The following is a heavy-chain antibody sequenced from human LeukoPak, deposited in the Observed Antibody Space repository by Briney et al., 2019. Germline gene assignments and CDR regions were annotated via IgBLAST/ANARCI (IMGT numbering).Heavy chain of an antibody. CDR2: IYSGGST. J-gene: IGHJ4*02. D-gene: IGHD3-3*01. CDR3: AKDEVSIFGVVITPPPFDY. Sequence: GGSLRLSCAASGFTVRSNYMSWVRQAPGKGLEWVSVIYSGGSTYYADSVKGRFTISRDNSKNTLYLQMDSLRAEDTAVYYCAKDEVSIFGVVITPPPFDYWGQGTLVTVSS. CDR1: GFTVRSNY. V-gene: IGHV3-66*01.